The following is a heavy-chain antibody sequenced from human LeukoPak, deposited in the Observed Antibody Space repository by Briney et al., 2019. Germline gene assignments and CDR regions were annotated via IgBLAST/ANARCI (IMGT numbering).Heavy chain of an antibody. V-gene: IGHV1-3*01. CDR2: INAGNGNT. J-gene: IGHJ4*02. D-gene: IGHD2-21*01. Sequence: ASVKVSCKASGYTFTSYAMHWVRQAPGQRLEWMGWINAGNGNTKYSQKFQGRVTITRDTSASTAYMELSSLRSVDTAVYYCARDLERIVVVSLPSDYWGREPWSPSPQ. CDR1: GYTFTSYA. CDR3: ARDLERIVVVSLPSDY.